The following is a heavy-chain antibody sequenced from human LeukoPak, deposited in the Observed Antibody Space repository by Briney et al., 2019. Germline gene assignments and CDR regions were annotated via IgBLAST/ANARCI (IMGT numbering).Heavy chain of an antibody. V-gene: IGHV3-15*01. CDR3: TSDSEWELLDY. CDR2: IKSKADGGTT. CDR1: GFNFTNAW. J-gene: IGHJ4*02. Sequence: GGLLRFTYAAFGFNFTNAWMNRVRQAPGKGLEWVGRIKSKADGGTTDYAAPVNGRFTISRADPINMVYLQMNSLKSEDTAMYYCTSDSEWELLDYWGQGTLVTVSS. D-gene: IGHD1-26*01.